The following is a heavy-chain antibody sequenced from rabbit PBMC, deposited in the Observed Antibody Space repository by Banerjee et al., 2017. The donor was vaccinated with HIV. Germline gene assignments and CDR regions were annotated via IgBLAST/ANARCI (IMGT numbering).Heavy chain of an antibody. J-gene: IGHJ4*01. CDR1: GFDFSNYW. V-gene: IGHV1S45*01. CDR3: ARDLAGVIGWNFDL. D-gene: IGHD4-1*01. Sequence: QEQLVESGGGLVQPGGSLKLSCKASGFDFSNYWMSWVRQAPGKGLELIACIYTNSGSAWYASWVNGRFTISKTSSTTVTLQMTSLTAADTATYFCARDLAGVIGWNFDLWGPGTLVTVS. CDR2: IYTNSGSA.